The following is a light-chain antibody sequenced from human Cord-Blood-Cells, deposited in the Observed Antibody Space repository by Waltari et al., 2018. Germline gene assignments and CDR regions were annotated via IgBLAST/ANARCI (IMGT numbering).Light chain of an antibody. CDR2: GKN. J-gene: IGLJ2*01. CDR1: SLRRDY. V-gene: IGLV3-19*01. Sequence: SSELTQDPAVSVALGQTVRITCHGDSLRRDYASWYQQKPGPAPVLVIYGKNNRPAGIPDRFPGSSSGNTASLTITGAQAEDEADYYCNSRDSSGNHVVFGGGTKLTVL. CDR3: NSRDSSGNHVV.